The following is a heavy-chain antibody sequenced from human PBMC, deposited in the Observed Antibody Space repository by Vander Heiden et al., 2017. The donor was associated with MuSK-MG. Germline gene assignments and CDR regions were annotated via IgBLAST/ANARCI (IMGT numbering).Heavy chain of an antibody. CDR2: ISSSSSYI. Sequence: EVQLVESGGGLVKPGGSLRLSCAASGFPFSSYSMNWVRQAPGKGLEWVSSISSSSSYIYYADSVKGRFTISRDNAKNSLYLQMNSLRAEDTAVYYCAKDYGGNSVVVTFDYWGQGTLVTVSS. CDR1: GFPFSSYS. CDR3: AKDYGGNSVVVTFDY. J-gene: IGHJ4*02. V-gene: IGHV3-21*01. D-gene: IGHD4-17*01.